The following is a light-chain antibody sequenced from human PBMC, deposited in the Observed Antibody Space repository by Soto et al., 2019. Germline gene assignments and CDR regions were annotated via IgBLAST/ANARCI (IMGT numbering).Light chain of an antibody. CDR1: QSISNY. CDR3: QQYNPYST. CDR2: DAS. J-gene: IGKJ1*01. Sequence: DIQMTQSPSTLSASMGDRVTITCRASQSISNYLAWYQQKPGEAPKLLIYDASSLESGVPSTFSGSASGTEFTLTISSLQPDDFVTYFCQQYNPYSTFGQGTKVDIK. V-gene: IGKV1-5*01.